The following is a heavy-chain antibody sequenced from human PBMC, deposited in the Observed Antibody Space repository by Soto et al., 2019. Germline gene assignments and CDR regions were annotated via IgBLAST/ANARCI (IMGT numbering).Heavy chain of an antibody. D-gene: IGHD1-7*01. V-gene: IGHV6-1*01. CDR1: GDSVSSNSAA. CDR2: TYYRSKWYN. J-gene: IGHJ6*02. CDR3: ARVESPGTTPDYGMDV. Sequence: SQTLSLTCAISGDSVSSNSAAWNCIIHSPSRFLEWLGRTYYRSKWYNDYAVSVKSRITINPDTSKNQFSLQLNSVTPEDTAVYYCARVESPGTTPDYGMDVWGQGTTVTVSS.